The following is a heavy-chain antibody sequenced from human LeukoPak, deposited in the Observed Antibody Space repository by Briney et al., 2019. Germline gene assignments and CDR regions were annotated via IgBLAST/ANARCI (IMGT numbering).Heavy chain of an antibody. J-gene: IGHJ4*02. V-gene: IGHV3-23*01. Sequence: PGGSLRLSCAASGFTFSSYGMSWVRQAPGKVPEWVSAISGSGGSTYYADSVKGRFTISRDNSKNTLYLQMNSLRAEDTAVYYCAKDRGYTHGNELNYWGQGTLVTVSS. CDR3: AKDRGYTHGNELNY. CDR2: ISGSGGST. CDR1: GFTFSSYG. D-gene: IGHD5-18*01.